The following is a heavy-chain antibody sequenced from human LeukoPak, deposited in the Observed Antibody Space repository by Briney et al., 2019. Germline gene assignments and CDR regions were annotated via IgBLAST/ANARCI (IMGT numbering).Heavy chain of an antibody. CDR1: GGSISGYY. CDR3: ARVMLTGYSNWFDP. Sequence: SQTLSPTSTVSGGSISGYYWSWIRQPPGKGLEWIGDIYYSGSTNYNPSLKSRVTISVDTSKNQFSLKLSSVTAADSAVYYCARVMLTGYSNWFDPWGQGTLVTVSS. CDR2: IYYSGST. V-gene: IGHV4-59*01. J-gene: IGHJ5*02. D-gene: IGHD3-9*01.